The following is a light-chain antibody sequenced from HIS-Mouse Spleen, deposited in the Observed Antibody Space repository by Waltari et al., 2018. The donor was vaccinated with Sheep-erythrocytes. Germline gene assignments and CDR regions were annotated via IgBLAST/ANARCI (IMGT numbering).Light chain of an antibody. CDR3: TQFNNYPRT. V-gene: IGKV1D-13*01. CDR2: EAS. CDR1: QGISSA. J-gene: IGKJ1*01. Sequence: AIQLIQSPSSVSASVGHTFTITCRASQGISSALAWYQQKPGKAPKRLIYEASSLESRVPSRFGGSGSGADFTLTISSLQPEDFDTYYCTQFNNYPRTFAQATKVEIK.